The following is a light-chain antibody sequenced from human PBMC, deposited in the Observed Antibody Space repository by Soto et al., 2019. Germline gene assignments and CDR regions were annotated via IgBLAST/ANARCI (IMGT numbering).Light chain of an antibody. J-gene: IGKJ1*01. V-gene: IGKV4-1*01. CDR2: WAS. CDR3: QHYYTHSWS. Sequence: DIVMTQSPDSLAVSLGERATINCKSSQSVLYSPNNKNYLAWYQHKPGQPPKMLIYWASIRESGVPDRFSGSGSGTDFTLTISSLQSEDVAVYYCQHYYTHSWSFGQGTKVEIK. CDR1: QSVLYSPNNKNY.